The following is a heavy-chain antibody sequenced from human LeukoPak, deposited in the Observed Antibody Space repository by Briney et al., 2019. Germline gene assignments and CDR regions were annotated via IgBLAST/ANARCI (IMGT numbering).Heavy chain of an antibody. D-gene: IGHD6-13*01. V-gene: IGHV4-59*01. CDR3: ARQYSSSWLAWFDP. CDR1: GGSISSYY. Sequence: PSETLSLTCTVSGGSISSYYWSWVRQPPGKGLEWIGYIYYSGSTNYNPSLKSRVTISVDTSKNQFSLKLSSVTAADTAVYYCARQYSSSWLAWFDPWGQGTLVTVSS. J-gene: IGHJ5*02. CDR2: IYYSGST.